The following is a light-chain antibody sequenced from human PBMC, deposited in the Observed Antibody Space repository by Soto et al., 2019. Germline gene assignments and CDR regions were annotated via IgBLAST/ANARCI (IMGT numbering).Light chain of an antibody. CDR3: QQYYNLPIT. CDR2: DAS. J-gene: IGKJ5*01. CDR1: QDISNY. Sequence: DIQMTQSPSSLSASVGDRVTITCQASQDISNYLNWYQQKPGKAPKLLIYDASNLETGVPSRFSGSGSGTDITFIISSLQPEDIATYYCQQYYNLPITFGQGTRLEIK. V-gene: IGKV1-33*01.